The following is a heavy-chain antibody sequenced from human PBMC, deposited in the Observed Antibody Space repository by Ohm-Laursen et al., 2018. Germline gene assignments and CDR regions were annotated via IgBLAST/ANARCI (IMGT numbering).Heavy chain of an antibody. V-gene: IGHV1-46*01. CDR3: ARCGYSSSYYFDY. CDR2: INPSGGST. Sequence: GASVKVSCKASGYTFTSYYMHWVRQAPGQGLEWMGIINPSGGSTSYAQKFQGRVTITADKSTSTAYMELSSLRSEDTAVYYCARCGYSSSYYFDYWGQGTLVTVSS. J-gene: IGHJ4*02. CDR1: GYTFTSYY. D-gene: IGHD6-6*01.